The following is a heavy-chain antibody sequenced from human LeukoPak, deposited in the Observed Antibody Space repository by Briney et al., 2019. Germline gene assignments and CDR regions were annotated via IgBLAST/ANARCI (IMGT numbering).Heavy chain of an antibody. J-gene: IGHJ4*02. V-gene: IGHV3-30*03. CDR3: ARGPAFSDWDGLVY. D-gene: IGHD3-9*01. Sequence: GGSLILSCAASGFTFSTYGMHWVRQAPGKGLEWVAVISYDGNIKFYADSVKGRFTISRDNSKNTLYLQMNSLTTADTAVYYCARGPAFSDWDGLVYWGQGTLVTVSS. CDR1: GFTFSTYG. CDR2: ISYDGNIK.